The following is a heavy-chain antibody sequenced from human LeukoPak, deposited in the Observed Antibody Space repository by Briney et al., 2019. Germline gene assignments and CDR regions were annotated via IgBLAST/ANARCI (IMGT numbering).Heavy chain of an antibody. CDR1: RYTFTGYA. CDR3: ARRSGWASFDY. V-gene: IGHV1-8*03. CDR2: MNPNSDNT. Sequence: ASVKVSCKASRYTFTGYAISWVRQATGQGLEWMGWMNPNSDNTGYAQKFQGRLTITRNTSISTAYMELSSLRSEDTAVYFCARRSGWASFDYWGQGTLVTVSS. D-gene: IGHD6-19*01. J-gene: IGHJ4*02.